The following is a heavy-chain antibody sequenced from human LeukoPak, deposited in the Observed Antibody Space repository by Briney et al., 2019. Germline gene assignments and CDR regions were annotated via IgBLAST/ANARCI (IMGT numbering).Heavy chain of an antibody. CDR3: ARGPSGSYTWFDP. V-gene: IGHV4-59*01. Sequence: PSETLSLTCTVSGGSMSNYHWSWIRQPPGKGLEWIGYIYSSGSTNYNPSLKSRVTISVDTSKNQFSLRLSSVTAADTAVYYCARGPSGSYTWFDPWGQGTLVTVFS. D-gene: IGHD1-26*01. CDR1: GGSMSNYH. CDR2: IYSSGST. J-gene: IGHJ5*02.